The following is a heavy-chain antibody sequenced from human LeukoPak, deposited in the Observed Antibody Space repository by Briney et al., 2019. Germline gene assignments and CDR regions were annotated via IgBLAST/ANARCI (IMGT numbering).Heavy chain of an antibody. CDR1: GFTFSSYS. D-gene: IGHD2-2*01. J-gene: IGHJ4*02. CDR2: ISSGSDTI. Sequence: GGSLRLSCAASGFTFSSYSMSWVRQAPGKGLEWVSYISSGSDTIYYADSVKGRFTISRDNAKNSLYLQMNSLRDEDTAVYYCAGKYEQTWGQGTLATVSS. V-gene: IGHV3-48*02. CDR3: AGKYEQT.